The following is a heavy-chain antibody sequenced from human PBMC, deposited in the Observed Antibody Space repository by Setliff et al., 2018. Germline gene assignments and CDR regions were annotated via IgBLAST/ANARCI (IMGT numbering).Heavy chain of an antibody. CDR3: ARMSGFLYMDV. CDR2: INHSGTT. CDR1: GGTFSDYY. J-gene: IGHJ6*03. D-gene: IGHD3-3*01. V-gene: IGHV4-34*01. Sequence: SETLSLTCGASGGTFSDYYWSWIRQPPGKGLEWIGEINHSGTTKYNPSLGSRVTISVDASKNQFSLKLTSVTAADTAVYYCARMSGFLYMDVWGKGTPVTV.